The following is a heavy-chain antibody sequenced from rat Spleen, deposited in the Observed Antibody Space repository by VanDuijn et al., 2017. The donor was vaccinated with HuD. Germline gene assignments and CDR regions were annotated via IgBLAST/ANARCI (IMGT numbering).Heavy chain of an antibody. CDR1: GFTFSKYG. CDR3: TRDAGYVMDA. Sequence: EVQLVESGGGLVQPGRSLKLSCAASGFTFSKYGMHWIRQAPTKGLEWVASITNTGGSTYYPDSVKGRFTISRDNAKSTLYLQMNSLRSEDTATYYCTRDAGYVMDAWGQGASVTVSS. CDR2: ITNTGGST. D-gene: IGHD4-3*01. J-gene: IGHJ4*01. V-gene: IGHV5-19*01.